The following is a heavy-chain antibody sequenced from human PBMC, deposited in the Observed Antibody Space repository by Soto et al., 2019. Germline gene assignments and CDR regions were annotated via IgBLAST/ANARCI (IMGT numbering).Heavy chain of an antibody. CDR2: INPNSGGT. CDR3: ARTPSVSGIAVAGDLYYFDY. J-gene: IGHJ4*02. D-gene: IGHD6-19*01. V-gene: IGHV1-2*02. Sequence: ASVKVSCKASGCTFAGYYMHWVRQAPVQGREWMGWINPNSGGTNYAQKFQGRVTMTRDTSISTAYMELSRLRSDDTAVYYCARTPSVSGIAVAGDLYYFDYWGQGTLVTVSS. CDR1: GCTFAGYY.